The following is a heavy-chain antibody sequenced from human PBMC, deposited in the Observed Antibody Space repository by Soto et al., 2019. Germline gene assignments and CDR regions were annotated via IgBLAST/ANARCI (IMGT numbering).Heavy chain of an antibody. D-gene: IGHD6-13*01. CDR2: IFYTGSA. J-gene: IGHJ4*02. CDR1: GESMSNTAYY. V-gene: IGHV4-39*01. Sequence: QLQLQESGPGLVKPSETLSLTCNVSGESMSNTAYYWGWIRQTPGQGLEGIGSIFYTGSAYYNSSLKSRVTISVDTSKNQFSLKLLSVAVADTAIYYCARLKSTSSGSYDVGGFLDYWGQVSLVTVSS. CDR3: ARLKSTSSGSYDVGGFLDY.